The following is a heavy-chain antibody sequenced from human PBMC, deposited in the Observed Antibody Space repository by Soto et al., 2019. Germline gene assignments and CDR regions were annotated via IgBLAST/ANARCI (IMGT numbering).Heavy chain of an antibody. CDR1: GGSIGSYY. J-gene: IGHJ5*02. CDR2: IYDSGST. CDR3: ARVLGYCSGGRCYSARFDP. D-gene: IGHD2-15*01. Sequence: SETLSLTCTVSGGSIGSYYWSWIRHPPGKGLEWIGYIYDSGSTNYNPSLKSRVTISLDTSKTQFSLKLSSVTAADTAVYYCARVLGYCSGGRCYSARFDPWGQGTLVTVSS. V-gene: IGHV4-59*08.